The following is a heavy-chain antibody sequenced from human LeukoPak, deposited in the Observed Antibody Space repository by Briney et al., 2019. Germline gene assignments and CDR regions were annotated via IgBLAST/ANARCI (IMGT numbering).Heavy chain of an antibody. Sequence: GGSLRLSCAASGFPFSSYAMTWVRQAPGKGLEWVSAVSASGGSTYYANSVQGRFIISRDNSKNTLYLQMNSLRAEDTAVYYCAKSSWGDYYFDYWGQGTLVTVSS. CDR1: GFPFSSYA. D-gene: IGHD3-16*01. CDR2: VSASGGST. CDR3: AKSSWGDYYFDY. V-gene: IGHV3-23*01. J-gene: IGHJ4*02.